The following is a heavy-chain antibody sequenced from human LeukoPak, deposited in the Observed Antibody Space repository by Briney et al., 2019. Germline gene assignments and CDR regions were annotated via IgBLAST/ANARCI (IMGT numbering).Heavy chain of an antibody. V-gene: IGHV5-51*01. D-gene: IGHD4-23*01. J-gene: IGHJ4*02. CDR1: GYSFISYW. Sequence: GESLKVSCKGSGYSFISYWIGWVRQMPGKGLEWMGIIYPGDSDTRYSPSFQGQVTISADKSISTAYLQWSSLKASDTAMYYCARVTTVVTPNFFDYWGQGTLVTVSS. CDR3: ARVTTVVTPNFFDY. CDR2: IYPGDSDT.